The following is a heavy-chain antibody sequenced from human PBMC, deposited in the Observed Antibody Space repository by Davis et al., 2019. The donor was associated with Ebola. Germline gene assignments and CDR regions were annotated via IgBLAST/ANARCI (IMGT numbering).Heavy chain of an antibody. CDR3: ARGPFDDILTGYYWNFDY. J-gene: IGHJ4*02. CDR1: GGSISSSSYY. V-gene: IGHV4-39*07. Sequence: GSLRPSCTVPGGSISSSSYYWGWTRQPPGKGLEWIGSIYYSGSTYYNPSLKSRVTISVDTSKNQFSLKLSSVTAADTAVYYCARGPFDDILTGYYWNFDYWGQGTLVTVSS. CDR2: IYYSGST. D-gene: IGHD3-9*01.